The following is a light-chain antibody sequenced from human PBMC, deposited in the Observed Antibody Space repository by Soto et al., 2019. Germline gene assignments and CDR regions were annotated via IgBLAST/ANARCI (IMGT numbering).Light chain of an antibody. J-gene: IGLJ2*01. Sequence: QSVLTQPPSASGTPGQRVTISCSGSSSNIGSNTVNWYQQLPGTAPKLLIYSNDRRPSGVPDRFSGSKSGTSASLAISGLQSEDEADYYCTAWDDSLNGRLFGGGTKLTVL. V-gene: IGLV1-44*01. CDR1: SSNIGSNT. CDR2: SND. CDR3: TAWDDSLNGRL.